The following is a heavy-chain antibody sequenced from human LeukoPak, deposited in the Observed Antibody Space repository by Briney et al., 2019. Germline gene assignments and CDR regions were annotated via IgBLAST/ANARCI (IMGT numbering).Heavy chain of an antibody. CDR2: IWYDGSNK. CDR1: GFTFSSYD. J-gene: IGHJ5*02. Sequence: GGSLRLSCAASGFTFSSYDMHWVRQAPGKGLEWVAVIWYDGSNKYYADSVKGRFTISRDNSKNTLYLQMNSLRAEDTAVYYCARDRHCSSTSCRRWFDPWGQGTLVTVSS. CDR3: ARDRHCSSTSCRRWFDP. D-gene: IGHD2-2*01. V-gene: IGHV3-33*01.